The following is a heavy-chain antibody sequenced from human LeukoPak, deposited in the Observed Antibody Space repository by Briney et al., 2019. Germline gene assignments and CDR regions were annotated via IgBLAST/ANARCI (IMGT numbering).Heavy chain of an antibody. J-gene: IGHJ4*02. CDR2: ISGRGNNT. CDR3: ARAYSSNLYDY. D-gene: IGHD6-13*01. Sequence: PGGSLRLSCAASGFTFSTFAMSWVRQAPGKGLEWVSSISGRGNNTYYADSVKGRFTISSDNSKNTLHLQVNSLRAEDTAIYYCARAYSSNLYDYWGQGTLVTVSS. CDR1: GFTFSTFA. V-gene: IGHV3-23*01.